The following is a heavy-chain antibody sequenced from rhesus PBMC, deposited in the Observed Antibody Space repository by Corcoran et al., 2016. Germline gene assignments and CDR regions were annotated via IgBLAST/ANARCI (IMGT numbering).Heavy chain of an antibody. Sequence: QVQLQESGPGLVTPSETLSLPCAVSGSSISGAYDWTWIRQPPGQGLEWMGYGDGSSGSTSYKPSLENRVSISKDTSKNQFSLKLSSVTAADTAVYYCGRDTSWPDQMFDYWGQGVLVTVSS. CDR1: GSSISGAYD. CDR3: GRDTSWPDQMFDY. J-gene: IGHJ4*01. CDR2: GDGSSGST. V-gene: IGHV4-76*01. D-gene: IGHD6-13*01.